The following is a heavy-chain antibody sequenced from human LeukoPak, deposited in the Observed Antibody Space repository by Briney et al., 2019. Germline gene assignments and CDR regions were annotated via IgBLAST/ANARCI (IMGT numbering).Heavy chain of an antibody. V-gene: IGHV3-23*01. CDR3: AKARSYYDFWSGYSLMYYFDY. D-gene: IGHD3-3*01. CDR1: GFTFSSYA. Sequence: GGFLRLSCAASGFTFSSYAMSWVRQAPGKGLEWVSAISGSGGSTYYADSVKGRFTISRDNFKNTLYLQMNSLRAEDTAVYYCAKARSYYDFWSGYSLMYYFDYWGQGTLVTVSS. CDR2: ISGSGGST. J-gene: IGHJ4*02.